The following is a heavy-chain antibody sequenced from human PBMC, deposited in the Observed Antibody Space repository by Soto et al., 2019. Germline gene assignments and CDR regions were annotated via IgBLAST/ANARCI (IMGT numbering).Heavy chain of an antibody. CDR2: INPNSGGT. J-gene: IGHJ4*02. CDR1: GYTFTDYY. D-gene: IGHD5-12*01. V-gene: IGHV1-2*04. CDR3: ARGREWGATTYFDY. Sequence: ASVKVSCKASGYTFTDYYMHWVRQAPGQGLEWMGRINPNSGGTNYAQKFQGWVTMTRDTSISTAYMELSRLKSDDTAIYYCARGREWGATTYFDYWGQGALVTVSS.